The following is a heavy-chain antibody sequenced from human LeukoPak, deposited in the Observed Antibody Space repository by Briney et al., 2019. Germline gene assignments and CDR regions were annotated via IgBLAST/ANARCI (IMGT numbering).Heavy chain of an antibody. J-gene: IGHJ5*01. CDR1: GDSVSSNSAV. V-gene: IGHV6-1*01. Sequence: SQTLSPTCAISGDSVSSNSAVWNWIRQSPSRGLEWLGRTYYRSEWFIDYAPSVKSRISINPDTSKNQFSLQLDSVAPEDTAVYYCARSSAGFDSWGQGTLVTVSS. CDR2: TYYRSEWFI. CDR3: ARSSAGFDS. D-gene: IGHD3-16*01.